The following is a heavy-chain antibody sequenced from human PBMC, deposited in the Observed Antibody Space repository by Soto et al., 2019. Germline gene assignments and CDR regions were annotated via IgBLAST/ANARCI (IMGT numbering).Heavy chain of an antibody. Sequence: QVQLVQSGAEVKKPGSSVKVSCKASGGTFSSYAISWVRQAPGQGLEWMGGIIPIFGTTNYAQKFQGRVTITADESTSTAYMELSSLRSEDTAVYYCAREYYYDSSGLPNWFEPWGQGTLVTVSS. CDR2: IIPIFGTT. CDR3: AREYYYDSSGLPNWFEP. V-gene: IGHV1-69*01. D-gene: IGHD3-22*01. CDR1: GGTFSSYA. J-gene: IGHJ5*02.